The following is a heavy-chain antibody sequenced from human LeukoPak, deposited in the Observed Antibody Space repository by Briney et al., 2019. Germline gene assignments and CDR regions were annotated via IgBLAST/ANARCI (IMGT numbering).Heavy chain of an antibody. Sequence: QSGGSLRLSCAASGFTFSSYSMNWVRQAPGKGLEWVSYISSSSRTIYYADSVKGRFTISRDNAKNSVYLQMNSLRAEDTAVYYCAELGITMIGGVWGKGTTVTISS. D-gene: IGHD3-10*02. CDR2: ISSSSRTI. V-gene: IGHV3-48*01. CDR1: GFTFSSYS. CDR3: AELGITMIGGV. J-gene: IGHJ6*04.